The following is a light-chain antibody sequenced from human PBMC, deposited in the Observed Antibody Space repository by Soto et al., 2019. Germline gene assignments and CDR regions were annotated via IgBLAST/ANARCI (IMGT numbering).Light chain of an antibody. CDR3: QQRSTWRK. V-gene: IGKV3-15*01. Sequence: EIVMTQSPATLSVSPGERATLSCRASQSVSSNLAWYQQKPGQAPRLLIYGASTRATGIPARFSGSGSGTEFTLTISSLQSEDFAVYYCQQRSTWRKFGQGTKV. CDR2: GAS. CDR1: QSVSSN. J-gene: IGKJ1*01.